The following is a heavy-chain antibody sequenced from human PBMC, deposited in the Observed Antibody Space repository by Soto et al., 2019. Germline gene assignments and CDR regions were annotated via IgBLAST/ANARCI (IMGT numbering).Heavy chain of an antibody. CDR3: VISTGSYYSDFDY. J-gene: IGHJ4*02. D-gene: IGHD2-15*01. Sequence: GGSLRLSCAASGFTFYDYAMHWVRQAPGKGLEWVSGINGNSDRIEYADSVKGRFSISRDNAKKSLYLQMNSLGAEDTALYYCVISTGSYYSDFDYWGQGTLVTVSS. V-gene: IGHV3-9*01. CDR2: INGNSDRI. CDR1: GFTFYDYA.